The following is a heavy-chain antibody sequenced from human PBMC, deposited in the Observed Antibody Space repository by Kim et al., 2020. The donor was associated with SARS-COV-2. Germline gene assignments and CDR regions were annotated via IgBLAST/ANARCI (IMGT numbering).Heavy chain of an antibody. V-gene: IGHV3-11*06. J-gene: IGHJ2*01. CDR3: ARGSDWYFDL. Sequence: YADSVRGRFTNSRDNAKNSLYLQMGSLRAEDTAVYYCARGSDWYFDLWGRGTLVTVSS.